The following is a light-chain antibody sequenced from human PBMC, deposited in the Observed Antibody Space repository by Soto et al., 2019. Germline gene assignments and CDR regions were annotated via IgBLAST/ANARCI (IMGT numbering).Light chain of an antibody. CDR2: FGS. Sequence: DIVMTQSPLSLPVTPGEPASISCRSSQSLLHSNGYNYLDWYLQKPGQSPQLLIYFGSNRASGVPDRFSGSGSGTDFTLKISRVGAEDVGVYYCMQALQTPRTFGQGTKVEIK. V-gene: IGKV2-28*01. CDR3: MQALQTPRT. CDR1: QSLLHSNGYNY. J-gene: IGKJ1*01.